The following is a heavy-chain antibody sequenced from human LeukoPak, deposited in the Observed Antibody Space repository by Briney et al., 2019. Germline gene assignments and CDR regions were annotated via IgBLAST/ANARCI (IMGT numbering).Heavy chain of an antibody. CDR1: GFTFSSYA. D-gene: IGHD2-2*02. Sequence: PGGSLRLSCAASGFTFSSYAMSWVRQAPGKGLEWVSAISGSGGSTYYADSVKGRFTISRDNSKNTLYLQMNSLRAEDTAVYYCAKGTVPAAILSYYYGMDVRGQGTTVTVSS. CDR2: ISGSGGST. V-gene: IGHV3-23*01. J-gene: IGHJ6*02. CDR3: AKGTVPAAILSYYYGMDV.